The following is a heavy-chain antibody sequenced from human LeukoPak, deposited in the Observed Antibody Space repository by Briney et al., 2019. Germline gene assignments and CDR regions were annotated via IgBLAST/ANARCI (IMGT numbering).Heavy chain of an antibody. CDR3: AWGIAAAGVYYYYMDV. CDR2: IIPIFGTA. D-gene: IGHD6-13*01. V-gene: IGHV1-69*13. J-gene: IGHJ6*03. Sequence: GASVKVSCKASGGTFSSYTINWVRQAPGQGLEWMGGIIPIFGTANYAQKFQGRVTITADESTSTAYMELSSLRSEDTAVYYCAWGIAAAGVYYYYMDVWGKGTTVTVSS. CDR1: GGTFSSYT.